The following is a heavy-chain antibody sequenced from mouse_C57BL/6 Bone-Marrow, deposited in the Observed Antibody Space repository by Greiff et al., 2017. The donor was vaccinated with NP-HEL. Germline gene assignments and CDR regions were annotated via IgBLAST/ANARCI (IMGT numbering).Heavy chain of an antibody. CDR1: GFSFNTYA. CDR3: VRHLLWLPPYAMDY. J-gene: IGHJ4*01. V-gene: IGHV10-1*01. Sequence: EADGGLVQPKGSLKLSCAASGFSFNTYAMNWVRQAPGKGLEWVARIRSKSNNYATYYADSVKDRFTISRDDSESMLYLQMNNLKTEDTAMYYCVRHLLWLPPYAMDYWGQGTSVTVSS. CDR2: IRSKSNNYAT. D-gene: IGHD2-2*01.